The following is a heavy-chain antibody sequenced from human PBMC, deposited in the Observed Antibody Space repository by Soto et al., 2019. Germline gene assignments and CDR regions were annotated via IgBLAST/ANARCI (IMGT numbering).Heavy chain of an antibody. D-gene: IGHD5-12*01. V-gene: IGHV3-72*01. J-gene: IGHJ4*02. CDR3: ARGVVSTGYFDY. CDR1: GFTFSDHY. CDR2: SRDKVHSHTT. Sequence: EVQLAESGGGLVQPGGSLRLSCAASGFTFSDHYMDWVRQAPGKGLEWVGRSRDKVHSHTTEYAASVKGRFTISRGDSENSLYLQMNSLKPEDTAVYYCARGVVSTGYFDYWGQGTRVTVSS.